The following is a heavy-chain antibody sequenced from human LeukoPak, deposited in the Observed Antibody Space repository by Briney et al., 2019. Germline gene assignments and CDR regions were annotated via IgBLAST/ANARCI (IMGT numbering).Heavy chain of an antibody. Sequence: SETLSLTCAVSGVSINTCCYYWTWLRQPPGKGREWIGYKYYSGSTRYNSSLRSRLTISLKSSKNQFSLRLTSVTAADMAVYYCARGRSYGFDFDSWGPGTLVIVSS. CDR1: GVSINTCCYY. J-gene: IGHJ4*02. CDR3: ARGRSYGFDFDS. V-gene: IGHV4-61*01. CDR2: KYYSGST. D-gene: IGHD5-18*01.